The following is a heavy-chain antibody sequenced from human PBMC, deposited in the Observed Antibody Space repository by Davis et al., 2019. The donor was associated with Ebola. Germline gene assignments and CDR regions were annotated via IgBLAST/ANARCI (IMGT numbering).Heavy chain of an antibody. V-gene: IGHV1-3*01. D-gene: IGHD3-3*01. J-gene: IGHJ6*04. CDR1: GYTFTSYA. Sequence: ASVKVSCKASGYTFTSYAMHWVRQAPGQRLEWMGWINAGNGNTKYSQKFQGRVTITRDTSASTAYMELSSLRSDDTAVYYCATGDYDFWSGYHTNYYYYYGMDVWGKGTTVTVSS. CDR2: INAGNGNT. CDR3: ATGDYDFWSGYHTNYYYYYGMDV.